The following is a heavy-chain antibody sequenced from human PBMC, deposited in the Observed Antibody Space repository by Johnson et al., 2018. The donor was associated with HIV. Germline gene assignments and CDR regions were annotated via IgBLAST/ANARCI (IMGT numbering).Heavy chain of an antibody. V-gene: IGHV3-13*01. CDR2: IGTVGDT. Sequence: VQLVESGGGLVQPGGSLRLSCAASGFTVSGNYMTWVRQAPGKGLEWVSVIGTVGDTYYVGSVKGRFTISRDNAKNSLYLQVNSLRAGDTAVYYCARACSAAHCYSAQAFDIWGQGTMVTVSS. J-gene: IGHJ3*02. CDR1: GFTVSGNY. D-gene: IGHD2-15*01. CDR3: ARACSAAHCYSAQAFDI.